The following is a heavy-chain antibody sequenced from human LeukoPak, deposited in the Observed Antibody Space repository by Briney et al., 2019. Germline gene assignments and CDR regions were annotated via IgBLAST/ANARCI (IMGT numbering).Heavy chain of an antibody. CDR3: ARGQWESSDFWSGYYTGCYFDY. D-gene: IGHD3-3*01. J-gene: IGHJ4*02. Sequence: SETLSLTCTVSGGSISSYYWSWIRQPPGKGLEWIGYIYYSGSSNYNPSLKSRVTISVDTSKNQFSLNLSSVTAADTAVYYCARGQWESSDFWSGYYTGCYFDYWGQGTLVTVSS. CDR2: IYYSGSS. V-gene: IGHV4-59*08. CDR1: GGSISSYY.